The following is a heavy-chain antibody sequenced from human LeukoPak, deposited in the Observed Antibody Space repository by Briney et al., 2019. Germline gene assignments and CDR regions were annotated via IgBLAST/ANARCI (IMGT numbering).Heavy chain of an antibody. CDR3: ARASVAPLYDFWSYYYYMDV. CDR2: TYYRSKWYN. CDR1: GDSVSSNSAA. V-gene: IGHV6-1*01. D-gene: IGHD3-3*01. Sequence: SQTLSLTCAISGDSVSSNSAAWNWIRQSPSRGLEWLGRTYYRSKWYNDYAVSVKSRITINPDTSKNQFSLQLNSVTPEDTAVYYCARASVAPLYDFWSYYYYMDVWGKGTTVTVSS. J-gene: IGHJ6*03.